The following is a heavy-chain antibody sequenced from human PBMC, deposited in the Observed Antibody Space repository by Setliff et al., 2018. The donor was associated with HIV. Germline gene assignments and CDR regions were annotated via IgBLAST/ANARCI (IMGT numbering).Heavy chain of an antibody. J-gene: IGHJ6*03. CDR3: VRDSLDIEVLEAVFFRAIFDYYYTDV. CDR1: RFTFSSHA. V-gene: IGHV3-30-3*01. Sequence: GGSLRLSCAASRFTFSSHAMHWVRQAPGKGLEWVALISHDGSSKYYADSVKGRFLISRDNSKNTVYLQMNSLRAEDTAVYYCVRDSLDIEVLEAVFFRAIFDYYYTDVWGKGTTVTVSS. D-gene: IGHD2-15*01. CDR2: ISHDGSSK.